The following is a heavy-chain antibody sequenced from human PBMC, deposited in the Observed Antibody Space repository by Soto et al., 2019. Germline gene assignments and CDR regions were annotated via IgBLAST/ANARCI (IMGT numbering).Heavy chain of an antibody. D-gene: IGHD3-3*01. CDR1: GFTFDEYA. V-gene: IGHV3-43D*04. Sequence: GGSLRLSCAASGFTFDEYAMHWVRQAPGKGLEWVSLISWGGSNRYYADSVQGRFTISRDNSKYSLYLQMNSLRAEDTALYYCAKDISRGPTKNYDFWSGPDYWGQGTLVTVSS. CDR2: ISWGGSNR. CDR3: AKDISRGPTKNYDFWSGPDY. J-gene: IGHJ4*02.